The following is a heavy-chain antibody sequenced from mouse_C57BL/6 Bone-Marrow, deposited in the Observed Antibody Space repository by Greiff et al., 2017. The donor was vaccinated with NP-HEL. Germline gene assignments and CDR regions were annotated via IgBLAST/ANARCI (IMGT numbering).Heavy chain of an antibody. D-gene: IGHD2-3*01. Sequence: EVQGVESGGGLVQPGESLKPSCESNEYEFPSHDMSWVRKTPEKRLELVAAINSDGGSTYYPDTMERRFIISRDNTKKTLYLQMSSLRSEDTALYYCARLVGYYPYWYFDVWGTGTTVTVSS. V-gene: IGHV5-2*01. CDR2: INSDGGST. J-gene: IGHJ1*03. CDR1: EYEFPSHD. CDR3: ARLVGYYPYWYFDV.